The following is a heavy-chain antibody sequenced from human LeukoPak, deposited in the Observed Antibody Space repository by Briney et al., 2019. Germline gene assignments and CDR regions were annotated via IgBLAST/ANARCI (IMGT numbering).Heavy chain of an antibody. CDR3: ARRGCYSLFDY. CDR1: GFTFSSYG. V-gene: IGHV3-7*01. CDR2: MNKDGSEI. J-gene: IGHJ4*02. Sequence: GGALRLSCAASGFTFSSYGMSWVRQAPGKGREGGSNMNKDGSEIYYADSVKGRFTISRDNAMNSLFLQMNSLRAEDTAVYYCARRGCYSLFDYWGQGTLVTVSS. D-gene: IGHD2-21*01.